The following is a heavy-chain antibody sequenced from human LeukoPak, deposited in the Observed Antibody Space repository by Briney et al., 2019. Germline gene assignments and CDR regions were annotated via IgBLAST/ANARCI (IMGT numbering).Heavy chain of an antibody. V-gene: IGHV4-38-2*01. D-gene: IGHD3-16*02. Sequence: PSETLSLTCAVSGYSISSAYYWGWIRHPPGKGLEWIGIIYNSGGTYYNPSLKSRVTISVDTSKNQFSLKLSSVTAADTAVYYCARLGLTMNYDYVWGSYRYNTWFDPWGQGTLVTVSS. CDR2: IYNSGGT. J-gene: IGHJ5*02. CDR1: GYSISSAYY. CDR3: ARLGLTMNYDYVWGSYRYNTWFDP.